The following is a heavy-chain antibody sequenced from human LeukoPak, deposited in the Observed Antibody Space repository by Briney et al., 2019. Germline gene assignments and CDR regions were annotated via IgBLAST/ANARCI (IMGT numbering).Heavy chain of an antibody. CDR3: ARDIAAAGGYYYMDV. D-gene: IGHD6-13*01. CDR2: ITRSGST. V-gene: IGHV4-34*01. CDR1: GGSFSGYY. J-gene: IGHJ6*03. Sequence: PSETLSLTCAVYGGSFSGYYWSWIRQPPGKGLEWIGEITRSGSTYYNPSLKSRVTISVDRSKNQFSLKLSSVTAADTAVYYCARDIAAAGGYYYMDVWGKGTTVTVSS.